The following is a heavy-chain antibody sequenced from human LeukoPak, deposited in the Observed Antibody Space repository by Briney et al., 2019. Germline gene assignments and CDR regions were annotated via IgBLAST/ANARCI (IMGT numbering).Heavy chain of an antibody. CDR1: GFTFSNNW. V-gene: IGHV3-74*01. Sequence: QPGGSLRLSCAASGFTFSNNWMHWVRQAPGKGLVWVSRINSDGRTTTYADSVKGRFTISRDNAKNTLYLQMNSLRAEDTAVHYCAMIKEGWGQGTLVTVSS. J-gene: IGHJ4*02. CDR3: AMIKEG. CDR2: INSDGRTT. D-gene: IGHD3-22*01.